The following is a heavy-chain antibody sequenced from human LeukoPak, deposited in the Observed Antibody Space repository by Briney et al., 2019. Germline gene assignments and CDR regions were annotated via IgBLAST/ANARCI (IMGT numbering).Heavy chain of an antibody. J-gene: IGHJ1*01. D-gene: IGHD2-8*02. CDR3: ARYKPGGPALNH. CDR2: VYHNINT. V-gene: IGHV4-39*07. Sequence: SXTLSXXCSVSGVFIGSSDDYWAWIRQPPGKGLEWIGCVYHNINTHYNPSLGSRLTVSLDSSKNQFSLNLASVTAADAAIYFCARYKPGGPALNHWGQGTLVTVSS. CDR1: GVFIGSSDDY.